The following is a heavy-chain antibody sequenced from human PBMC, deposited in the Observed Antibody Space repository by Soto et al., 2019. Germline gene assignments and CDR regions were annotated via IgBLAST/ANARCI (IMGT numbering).Heavy chain of an antibody. CDR3: AKGKSENGVDWLDP. CDR1: GFMFENYA. CDR2: VRGNSYGA. D-gene: IGHD2-8*01. Sequence: GGSLRLSCAASGFMFENYAMIWVRQAPGKGLEWVATVRGNSYGAYYTDSVRGRFIISRDNSKNTMSLQLNSLRDDDTAIYYCAKGKSENGVDWLDPWGPGTLVTVSS. V-gene: IGHV3-23*01. J-gene: IGHJ5*02.